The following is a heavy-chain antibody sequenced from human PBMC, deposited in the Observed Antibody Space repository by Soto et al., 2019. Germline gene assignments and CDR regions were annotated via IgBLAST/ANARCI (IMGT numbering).Heavy chain of an antibody. Sequence: GGSLRLSCTVSGFLFNTYAMHWVRQAPGKGLEWVAVISYDARNTYYADSVKGRFTISRDNSKNALYLQMNSLRPEDTAVYYCARPGSGYDVLTGQYFYYFHAVDVWGQGTTVTVSS. CDR3: ARPGSGYDVLTGQYFYYFHAVDV. J-gene: IGHJ6*02. CDR1: GFLFNTYA. CDR2: ISYDARNT. D-gene: IGHD3-9*01. V-gene: IGHV3-30*04.